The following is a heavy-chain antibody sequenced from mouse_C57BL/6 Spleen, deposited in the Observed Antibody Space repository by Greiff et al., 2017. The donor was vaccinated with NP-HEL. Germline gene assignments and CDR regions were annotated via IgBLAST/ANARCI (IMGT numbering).Heavy chain of an antibody. CDR1: GYTFTSYD. J-gene: IGHJ3*01. CDR3: ARSYGSSYVWFAY. V-gene: IGHV1-85*01. Sequence: QVQLKESGPELVKPGASVKLSCKASGYTFTSYDINWVKQRPGQGLEWIGWIYPRDGSTKYNEKFKGKATLTVDTSSSTAYMELHSLTSEDSAVYFCARSYGSSYVWFAYWGQGTLVTVSA. CDR2: IYPRDGST. D-gene: IGHD1-1*01.